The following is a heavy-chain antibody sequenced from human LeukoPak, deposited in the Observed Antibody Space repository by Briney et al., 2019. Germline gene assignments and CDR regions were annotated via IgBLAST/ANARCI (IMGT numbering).Heavy chain of an antibody. CDR2: INARGDSK. V-gene: IGHV3-43*02. J-gene: IGHJ4*02. Sequence: GGSLRLSCAASGFTFDDSAMHWFRQAPGTGLEWVSAINARGDSKYYARSVRGRFTISRDNSKSSVYLQMDSLRTDDSALYHCVKRRGPLGDNYWRQGTLVTVS. CDR3: VKRRGPLGDNY. D-gene: IGHD1-14*01. CDR1: GFTFDDSA.